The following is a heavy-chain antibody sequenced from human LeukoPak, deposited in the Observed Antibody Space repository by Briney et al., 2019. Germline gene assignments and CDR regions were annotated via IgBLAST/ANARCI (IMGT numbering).Heavy chain of an antibody. CDR2: IHYSGNT. V-gene: IGHV4-39*01. Sequence: SETLSLTCTVSGDSISSSTYYWGWIRQPPGKGLEWIGSIHYSGNTYYNPSLKSRVTISVDTSKNQFSLNLSSVTAADTAVYYCARHSPWEPSDYWGQGTLVTVSS. D-gene: IGHD1-26*01. CDR3: ARHSPWEPSDY. CDR1: GDSISSSTYY. J-gene: IGHJ4*02.